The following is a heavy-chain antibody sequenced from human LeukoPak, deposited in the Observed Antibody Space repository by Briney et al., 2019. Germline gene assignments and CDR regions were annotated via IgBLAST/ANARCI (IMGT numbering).Heavy chain of an antibody. CDR2: ISSSSSYI. D-gene: IGHD6-13*01. J-gene: IGHJ4*02. CDR1: GFTFSSYS. CDR3: AREGPSWYVFDY. V-gene: IGHV3-21*01. Sequence: GGSLRLSCAACGFTFSSYSMNWVRQAPGKGLEWVSSISSSSSYIYYADSVKGRFTISRDNAKNSLYLQMNSLRAEGTAVYYCAREGPSWYVFDYWGQGTLVTVSS.